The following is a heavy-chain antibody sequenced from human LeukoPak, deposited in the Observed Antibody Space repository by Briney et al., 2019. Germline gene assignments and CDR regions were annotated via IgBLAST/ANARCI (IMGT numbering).Heavy chain of an antibody. V-gene: IGHV4-4*07. CDR1: GGSISNYY. J-gene: IGHJ5*02. CDR2: IYSSGTT. Sequence: SETLSLTCTVSGGSISNYYWSWIRQPAGKGLEWIGRIYSSGTTIYNPSPKSRVTMSVDTSKNQFSLKLSSVTAADTAVYFCASGSSGYDPWGQGTLVTVSS. CDR3: ASGSSGYDP. D-gene: IGHD5-12*01.